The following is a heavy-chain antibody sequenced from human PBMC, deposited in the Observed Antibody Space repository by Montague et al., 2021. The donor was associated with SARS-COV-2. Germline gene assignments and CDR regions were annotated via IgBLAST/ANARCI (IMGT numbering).Heavy chain of an antibody. CDR3: ARLGDGIVPSPILGLGPYYSFFYMDV. D-gene: IGHD2-2*02. CDR2: ISHNGNT. Sequence: SETLSLTCAVSGVSFSRYYWSWIRQPPGKGLEWIGEISHNGNTKYNPSLQSRVSISLDTSRNQFSLKVSSVTAADTAIYYCARLGDGIVPSPILGLGPYYSFFYMDVWGKGTTFPVSS. V-gene: IGHV4-34*01. J-gene: IGHJ6*03. CDR1: GVSFSRYY.